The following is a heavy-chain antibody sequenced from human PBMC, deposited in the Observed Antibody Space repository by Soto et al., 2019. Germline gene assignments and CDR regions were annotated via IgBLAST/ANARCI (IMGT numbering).Heavy chain of an antibody. Sequence: SETLSLTCTVTVGSMSSGAYYWSWVRQPPGKGLEWIGYIHHNENSYSNPSLKSRVTISLETSKNQFSLNLTSVTAADTAVYYCARVSATGTRWFDPWGQGTQVTVSS. CDR3: ARVSATGTRWFDP. V-gene: IGHV4-31*03. CDR2: IHHNENS. J-gene: IGHJ5*02. D-gene: IGHD6-13*01. CDR1: VGSMSSGAYY.